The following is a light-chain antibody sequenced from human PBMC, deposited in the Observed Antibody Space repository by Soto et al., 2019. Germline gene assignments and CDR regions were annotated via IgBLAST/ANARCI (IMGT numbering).Light chain of an antibody. CDR3: SSYTSSSTWV. Sequence: QSALTQPASVSGSPGQSITISCTGTSSDVGGYNYVSWYQQHPGKAPKLMIYEVTNRPSGVSDRFSGSRSGNTASLTISGLQAEDESDHYCSSYTSSSTWVFGGGTQLTV. J-gene: IGLJ3*02. CDR2: EVT. CDR1: SSDVGGYNY. V-gene: IGLV2-14*01.